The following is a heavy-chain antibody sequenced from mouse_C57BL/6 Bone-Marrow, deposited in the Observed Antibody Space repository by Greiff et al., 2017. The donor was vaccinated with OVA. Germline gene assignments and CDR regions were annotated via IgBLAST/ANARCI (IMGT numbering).Heavy chain of an antibody. J-gene: IGHJ4*01. D-gene: IGHD2-5*01. CDR3: ARSDAYYSNYDAMDY. CDR2: INPNNGGT. Sequence: VQLKQSGPELVKPGASVKISCKASGYTFTDYYMNWVKQSHGKSLEWIGDINPNNGGTSYNQKFKGKATLTVDKSSSTAYMELRSLTSEDSAVYYCARSDAYYSNYDAMDYWGQGTSVTVSS. V-gene: IGHV1-26*01. CDR1: GYTFTDYY.